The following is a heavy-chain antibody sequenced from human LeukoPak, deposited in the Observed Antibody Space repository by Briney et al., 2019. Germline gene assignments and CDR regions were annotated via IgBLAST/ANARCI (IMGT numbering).Heavy chain of an antibody. CDR1: GGSFSGYY. V-gene: IGHV4-34*01. CDR2: INHSGST. D-gene: IGHD2-2*01. J-gene: IGHJ6*02. CDR3: ARLKPYCSSTSCYYYYGMDV. Sequence: SETLSLTCAVYGGSFSGYYWSWIRQPPGKGLEWIGEINHSGSTNYNPSLKSRVTISVDTSKNQFSLKLSSVTAADTAVYYCARLKPYCSSTSCYYYYGMDVWGQGTTVTVSS.